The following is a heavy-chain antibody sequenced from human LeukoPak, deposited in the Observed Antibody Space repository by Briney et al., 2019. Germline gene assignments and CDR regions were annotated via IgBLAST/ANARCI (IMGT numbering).Heavy chain of an antibody. V-gene: IGHV3-23*01. D-gene: IGHD2-21*01. J-gene: IGHJ4*02. CDR3: AKDRSRALPMVMAPYFDY. CDR2: ISGSGGST. CDR1: GGSISNYY. Sequence: PSETLSLTCTVSGGSISNYYWSWVRQAPGKGLEWVSGISGSGGSTYYADSVKGRFTISRDNSKNTLYLQMNSLRAEDTAVYYCAKDRSRALPMVMAPYFDYWGQGTLVTVSS.